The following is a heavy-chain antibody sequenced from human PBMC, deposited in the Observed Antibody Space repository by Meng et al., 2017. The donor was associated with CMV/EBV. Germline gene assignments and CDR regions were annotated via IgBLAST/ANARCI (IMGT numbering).Heavy chain of an antibody. CDR2: ISSSSYI. D-gene: IGHD3-3*01. Sequence: GESLKISCAASGFTFSSYSMNRVRQAPGKGLEWVSSISSSSYIYYADSVKGRFTISRDNAKNSLYLQMNSLRAEDTAVYYCARPIPAERITIFGVALSGMDVWGQGTTVTVSS. CDR1: GFTFSSYS. CDR3: ARPIPAERITIFGVALSGMDV. V-gene: IGHV3-21*01. J-gene: IGHJ6*02.